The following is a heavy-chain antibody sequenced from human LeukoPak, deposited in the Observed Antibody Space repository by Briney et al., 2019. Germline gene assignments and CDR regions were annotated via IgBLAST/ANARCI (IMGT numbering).Heavy chain of an antibody. CDR2: IIPIFGTA. CDR1: GGTFSSYA. CDR3: ATSDIVVVTAILDAFDI. Sequence: SVKVSCKASGGTFSSYAISWVRQAPGQGLEWMGGIIPIFGTANYAQKFQGRVTITADKSTSTAYMELSSLRSEDTAVYYCATSDIVVVTAILDAFDIWGQGTMVTVSS. D-gene: IGHD2-21*02. J-gene: IGHJ3*02. V-gene: IGHV1-69*06.